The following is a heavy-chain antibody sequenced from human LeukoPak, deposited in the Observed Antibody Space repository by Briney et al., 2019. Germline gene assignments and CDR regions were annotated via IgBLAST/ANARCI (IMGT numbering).Heavy chain of an antibody. CDR2: ISYDGSNK. CDR1: GFTFSSYA. V-gene: IGHV3-30-3*01. CDR3: ARGAYSGYGKPFDY. Sequence: GGSLRLSCAASGFTFSSYAMHWVRQAPGKGLEWVAVISYDGSNKYYAVSVKGRFTISRDNSKNTLYLQMNSLRAEDTAVYYCARGAYSGYGKPFDYWGQGTLVTVSS. J-gene: IGHJ4*02. D-gene: IGHD5-12*01.